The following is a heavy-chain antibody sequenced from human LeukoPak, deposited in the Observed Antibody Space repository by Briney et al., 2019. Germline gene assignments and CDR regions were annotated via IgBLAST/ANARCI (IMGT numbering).Heavy chain of an antibody. J-gene: IGHJ4*02. D-gene: IGHD3-22*01. V-gene: IGHV3-30*04. Sequence: GGSLRLSCAASGFTFSSYAMHWVRQAPGKGLEWVAVISYDGSNKYYADSVKGRFTISRDNSKNTLYLQMNSLRAEDTAVYYCARLPEYYYDSSGFDYWGQGTLVTVSS. CDR3: ARLPEYYYDSSGFDY. CDR2: ISYDGSNK. CDR1: GFTFSSYA.